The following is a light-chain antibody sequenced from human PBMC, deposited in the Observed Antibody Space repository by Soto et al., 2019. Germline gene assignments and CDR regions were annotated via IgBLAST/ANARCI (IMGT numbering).Light chain of an antibody. CDR2: SNN. CDR1: SSNIGSNT. Sequence: QSALTQPPSASGTPGQRVTISCSGSSSNIGSNTVNWYQQLPGTAPKLLIYSNNQRPSGVPDRFSGSKSGSSASLAISGLQSEDEADYYCAAWDVSLNGPNWVFGGGIKVTVL. V-gene: IGLV1-44*01. CDR3: AAWDVSLNGPNWV. J-gene: IGLJ3*02.